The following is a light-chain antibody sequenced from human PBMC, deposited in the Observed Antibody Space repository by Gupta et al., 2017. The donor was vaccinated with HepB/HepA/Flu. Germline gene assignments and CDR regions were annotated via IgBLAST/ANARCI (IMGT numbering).Light chain of an antibody. Sequence: DIQTTQSPSPLSASVGDRVTIACQASQDISKYLNWYQRKPGKAPKLLIYDASNLETGVPSRFSGSGSGTDFTFTISSLQPEDIATYYCQQYDIVPFSFGQGTKVEIK. J-gene: IGKJ2*03. CDR3: QQYDIVPFS. CDR2: DAS. V-gene: IGKV1-33*01. CDR1: QDISKY.